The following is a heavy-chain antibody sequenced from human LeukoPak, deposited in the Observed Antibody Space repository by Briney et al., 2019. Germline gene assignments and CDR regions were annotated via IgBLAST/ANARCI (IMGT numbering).Heavy chain of an antibody. D-gene: IGHD1-26*01. V-gene: IGHV3-23*01. Sequence: GGSLRLSCAASGFTFSRYWMSWVRQAPGKGLEWVSAISGSGGSTYYADSVKGRFTISRDNSKNTLYLQMNSLRAEDTAVYYCAKDPVASGSYVWAFDIWGQGTMVTVSS. CDR3: AKDPVASGSYVWAFDI. CDR2: ISGSGGST. J-gene: IGHJ3*02. CDR1: GFTFSRYW.